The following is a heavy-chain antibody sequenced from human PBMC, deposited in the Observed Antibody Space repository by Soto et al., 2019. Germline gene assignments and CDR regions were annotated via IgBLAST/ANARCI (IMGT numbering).Heavy chain of an antibody. V-gene: IGHV3-23*01. CDR1: GFTFSRYA. J-gene: IGHJ5*01. CDR3: VNCKLITTPYTSFVS. CDR2: FSGPGGGT. D-gene: IGHD3-3*01. Sequence: PGVSLRVYCAASGFTFSRYAMSWVRQAPGKGLEWVSTFSGPGGGTYYADSVKGRFTISRDNFKSSLYLQMSSLRAEDTAVYYCVNCKLITTPYTSFVSWGQGTLANVPP.